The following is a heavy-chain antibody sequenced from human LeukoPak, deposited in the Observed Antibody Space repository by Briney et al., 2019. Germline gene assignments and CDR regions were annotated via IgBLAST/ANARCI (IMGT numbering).Heavy chain of an antibody. CDR2: IRYDGSNK. Sequence: GGSLRLSCAASGFTFSSYGMHWVRQAPGKGLEWVAFIRYDGSNKYYADSVKCRFTISRDNSKNTLYLQMNSLRAEDTAVYYCAKDRYYDILTGYIDYWGQGTLVTVSS. CDR3: AKDRYYDILTGYIDY. D-gene: IGHD3-9*01. V-gene: IGHV3-30*02. J-gene: IGHJ4*02. CDR1: GFTFSSYG.